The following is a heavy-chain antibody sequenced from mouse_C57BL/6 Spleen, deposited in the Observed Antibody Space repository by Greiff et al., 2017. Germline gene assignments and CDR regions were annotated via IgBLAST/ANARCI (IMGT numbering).Heavy chain of an antibody. CDR2: INPNYGTT. J-gene: IGHJ4*01. D-gene: IGHD1-1*01. V-gene: IGHV1-39*01. CDR1: GYSFTDYN. Sequence: EVKLQESGPELVKPGASVKISCKASGYSFTDYNMNWVKQSNGKSLEWIGVINPNYGTTSYNQKFKGKATLTVDQSSSTAYMQLNSLTSEDSAVYYCARPYYYGSSYGMDYWGQGTSVTVSS. CDR3: ARPYYYGSSYGMDY.